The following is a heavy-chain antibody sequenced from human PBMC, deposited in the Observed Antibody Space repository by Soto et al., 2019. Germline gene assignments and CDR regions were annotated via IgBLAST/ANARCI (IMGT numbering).Heavy chain of an antibody. J-gene: IGHJ4*02. D-gene: IGHD1-26*01. V-gene: IGHV3-30*03. Sequence: QVQVVESGGGVVQPGRSLRLSCAASGFTFSNYGMQWVRQAPGKGLEWVALISDDGTNKYYADSVKGRVTISRDNSKNTLHLQMNSLRPEDTAVYYCVGGYYFGDYWGQGTLVTVSS. CDR2: ISDDGTNK. CDR1: GFTFSNYG. CDR3: VGGYYFGDY.